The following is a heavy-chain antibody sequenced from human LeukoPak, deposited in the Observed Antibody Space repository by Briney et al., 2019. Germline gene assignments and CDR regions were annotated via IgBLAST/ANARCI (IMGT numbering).Heavy chain of an antibody. V-gene: IGHV3-48*03. J-gene: IGHJ4*02. CDR1: GFTFSSYE. D-gene: IGHD3-10*01. CDR3: ARDFGPMVRGVQY. Sequence: GGSLRLSCAASGFTFSSYEMNWVRQAPGKGLEWVSYISSSGSTIYYADSVKGRFTISRDNAKNSLYLQMNSLRAEDTAVYYCARDFGPMVRGVQYWGQGTLVTVSS. CDR2: ISSSGSTI.